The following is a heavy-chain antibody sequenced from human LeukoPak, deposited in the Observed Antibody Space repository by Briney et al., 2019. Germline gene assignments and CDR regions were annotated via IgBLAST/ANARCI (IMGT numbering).Heavy chain of an antibody. CDR2: ISSSSTTK. V-gene: IGHV3-48*02. D-gene: IGHD2-15*01. CDR1: GFTFNTYS. J-gene: IGHJ4*02. CDR3: ARSYCSGGSCYLDY. Sequence: PGGSLRLSCAASGFTFNTYSMNWVRQAPGKGLEWVSYISSSSTTKKYADSVKGRFTISRDNAKNSLYLQMNSLRDEDTAVYYCARSYCSGGSCYLDYWGQGTLVTVSS.